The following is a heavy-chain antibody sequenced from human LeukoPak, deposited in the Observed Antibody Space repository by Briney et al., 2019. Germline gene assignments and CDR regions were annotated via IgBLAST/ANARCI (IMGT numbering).Heavy chain of an antibody. CDR3: ARDLEGRRDGYNLGY. D-gene: IGHD5-24*01. CDR1: GGTSSSYA. V-gene: IGHV1-69*05. Sequence: EASVKVSCKASGGTSSSYAISWVRQAPGQGLEWMGGIIPIFGTANYAQKFQGRVTITTDESTSIAYMELSSLRSEDTAVYYCARDLEGRRDGYNLGYWGQGTLVTVSS. J-gene: IGHJ4*02. CDR2: IIPIFGTA.